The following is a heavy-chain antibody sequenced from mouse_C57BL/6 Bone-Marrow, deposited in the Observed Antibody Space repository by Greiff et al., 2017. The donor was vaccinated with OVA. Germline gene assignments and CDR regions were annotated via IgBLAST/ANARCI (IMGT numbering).Heavy chain of an antibody. CDR1: GFNIKDDY. Sequence: EVQLQQSGAELVRPGASVKLSCTASGFNIKDDYMHWVKQRPEQGLEWIGWIDPENGDTEYASKFQGKATITADKSSNTAYLQLSSLTSEDTAVYYCTTRTVVPFYAMDYWGQGTSVTVSS. V-gene: IGHV14-4*01. D-gene: IGHD1-1*01. CDR3: TTRTVVPFYAMDY. CDR2: IDPENGDT. J-gene: IGHJ4*01.